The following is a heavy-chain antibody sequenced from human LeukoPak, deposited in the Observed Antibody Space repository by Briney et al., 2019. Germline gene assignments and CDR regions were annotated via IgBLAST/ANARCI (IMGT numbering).Heavy chain of an antibody. CDR2: INPNSGGT. J-gene: IGHJ6*03. V-gene: IGHV1-2*02. D-gene: IGHD3-10*01. CDR1: GYTFTGYY. CDR3: AREAYASGSFRTDYYYMDV. Sequence: ASVKVSCKASGYTFTGYYMHWVRQAPGQGLEWMGWINPNSGGTNYAQKFQGRVTMTRDTSISTAYMELSRLRSDDTAVYYCAREAYASGSFRTDYYYMDVWGKGTTVTISS.